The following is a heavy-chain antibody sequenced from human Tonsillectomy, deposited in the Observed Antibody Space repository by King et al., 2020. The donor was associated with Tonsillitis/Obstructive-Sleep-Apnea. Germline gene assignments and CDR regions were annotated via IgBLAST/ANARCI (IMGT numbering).Heavy chain of an antibody. Sequence: TLKESGPTLVKPXQTLTLTCTFSGFSLSTSAVGVGWIRQPPGKALEWLXXIXWDXXKRYTPSLTSRLTITKXPXKNQVVLTMXXMDPVDTATYYCAHRRAGDSWAFDIWGQGTMVTVSS. CDR1: GFSLSTSAVG. V-gene: IGHV2-5*02. D-gene: IGHD7-27*01. J-gene: IGHJ3*02. CDR3: AHRRAGDSWAFDI. CDR2: IXWDXXK.